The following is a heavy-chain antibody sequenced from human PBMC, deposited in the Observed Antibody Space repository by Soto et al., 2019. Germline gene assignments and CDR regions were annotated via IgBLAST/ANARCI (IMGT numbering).Heavy chain of an antibody. CDR1: GGSVSSGSYY. CDR3: ASGYYDSSGYYYWYFDL. Sequence: QVQLQESGPGLVKPSETLSLTCTVSGGSVSSGSYYWSWIRQPPGKGLEWIGYIYYSGSTNYNPSLNSRVTTSVDTSKNQFSLKLSSVTAADTAVYYCASGYYDSSGYYYWYFDLWGRGTLVTVSS. V-gene: IGHV4-61*01. D-gene: IGHD3-22*01. J-gene: IGHJ2*01. CDR2: IYYSGST.